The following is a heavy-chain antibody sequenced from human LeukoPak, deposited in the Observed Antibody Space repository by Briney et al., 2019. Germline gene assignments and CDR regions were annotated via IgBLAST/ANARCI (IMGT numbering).Heavy chain of an antibody. CDR1: GDSLSNGNW. D-gene: IGHD2-15*01. V-gene: IGHV4-4*02. CDR3: ARLCSGGSCSSYFDY. Sequence: SETLSLTCAVSGDSLSNGNWWSWVRQPPGKGLEWIGEIYHSGSTNYNPPLKSRVTISVDKSKNQFSLNLSSVTAADTAVYYCARLCSGGSCSSYFDYWGQGTLVPASS. J-gene: IGHJ4*02. CDR2: IYHSGST.